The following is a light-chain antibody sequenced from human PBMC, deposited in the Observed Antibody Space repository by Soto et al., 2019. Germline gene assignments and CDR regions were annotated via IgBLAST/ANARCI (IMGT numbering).Light chain of an antibody. Sequence: EIVMTQSPATLSVSPGERATLSCRASQSVSSKLAWFQQKPGQAPSLLIYGVSTRATGVPVKFSGSGSGTEPTLTINGLLPEDFAVYYCQQYNNWPQAFGQGTKVDIK. V-gene: IGKV3-15*01. CDR1: QSVSSK. J-gene: IGKJ2*01. CDR2: GVS. CDR3: QQYNNWPQA.